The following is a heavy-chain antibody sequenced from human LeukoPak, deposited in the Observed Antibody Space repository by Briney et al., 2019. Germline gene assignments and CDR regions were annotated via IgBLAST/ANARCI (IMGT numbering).Heavy chain of an antibody. CDR1: GGSISSSSYY. CDR2: IYYSGST. Sequence: PSETLSLTCTVSGGSISSSSYYWGWIRQPPGKGLEWIGYIYYSGSTNYNPSLKSRVTISVDTSKNQFSLKLSSVTAADTPVYYCARVLAVAGSKILDYWGQGTLVTVSS. V-gene: IGHV4-61*05. CDR3: ARVLAVAGSKILDY. J-gene: IGHJ4*02. D-gene: IGHD6-19*01.